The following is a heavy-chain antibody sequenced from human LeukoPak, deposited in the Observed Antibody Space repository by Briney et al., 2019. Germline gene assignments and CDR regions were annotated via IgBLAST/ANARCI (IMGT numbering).Heavy chain of an antibody. CDR2: ISSSGSST. D-gene: IGHD3-22*01. Sequence: GGSLRLSCAASGFTFSSYAMHWVRQAPGKGLEYVSTISSSGSSTSYADSVKGRFAISRDNSKNTLYLQTNRLRDVDTAVYYCLKDRMIVGAEDGFDIWGQGTMVTVSS. CDR1: GFTFSSYA. V-gene: IGHV3-64D*09. CDR3: LKDRMIVGAEDGFDI. J-gene: IGHJ3*02.